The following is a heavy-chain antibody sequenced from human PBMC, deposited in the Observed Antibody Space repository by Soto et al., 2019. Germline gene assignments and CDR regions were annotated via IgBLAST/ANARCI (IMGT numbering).Heavy chain of an antibody. CDR1: EFTFSIFA. Sequence: GGSLRLSCAASEFTFSIFAMSWVRQAPGKGLEWVSTISGSGGSTYYADSVKGRFTISRDSSKNTLFLQMNSLRAEDTAVYCCARVLCSSSSCYRRGFDFWGQGTLVTVSS. CDR3: ARVLCSSSSCYRRGFDF. J-gene: IGHJ4*02. V-gene: IGHV3-23*01. CDR2: ISGSGGST. D-gene: IGHD2-2*02.